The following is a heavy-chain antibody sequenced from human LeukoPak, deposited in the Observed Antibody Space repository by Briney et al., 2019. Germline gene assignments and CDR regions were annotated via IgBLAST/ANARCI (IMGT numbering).Heavy chain of an antibody. V-gene: IGHV3-7*03. D-gene: IGHD5-12*01. J-gene: IGHJ3*02. Sequence: GGSLRLSCEASGFTFSSYWMSWVRQAPGKGLEWVANIKTDGSEKYYVDSVKGRFTISRDNAKNSLYLQMNSLRAEDTAVYYCARDQNSGYDLEAFDIWGQGTMVTVSS. CDR2: IKTDGSEK. CDR1: GFTFSSYW. CDR3: ARDQNSGYDLEAFDI.